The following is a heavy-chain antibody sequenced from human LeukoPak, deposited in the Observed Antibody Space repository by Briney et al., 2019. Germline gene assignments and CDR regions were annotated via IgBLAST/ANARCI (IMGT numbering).Heavy chain of an antibody. CDR2: TYYSGST. CDR3: ARQFSVEYCGGDCSLGGFAI. Sequence: ASETLSLTCTVSTFSISSYYWGWLRPRPGKEREWIAYTYYSGSTNYKPALKSRDTISVDTSKNQFSLRLSSVTAADTAVYYCARQFSVEYCGGDCSLGGFAIWGQGSVVTVSS. D-gene: IGHD2-21*02. J-gene: IGHJ3*02. CDR1: TFSISSYY. V-gene: IGHV4-59*08.